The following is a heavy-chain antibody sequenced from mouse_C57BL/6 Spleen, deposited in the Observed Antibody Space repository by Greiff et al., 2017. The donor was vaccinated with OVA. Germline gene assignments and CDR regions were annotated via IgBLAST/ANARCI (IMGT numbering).Heavy chain of an antibody. Sequence: EVQLQQSGPELVKPGASVKISCKASGYTFTDYYMNWVKQSHGKSLEWIGDINPNNGGTSYNQKFKGKATLTVDKSSSTAYMELRSLTSEDAAVYYCARGGSRGDYFDYWGQGTTLTVSS. J-gene: IGHJ2*01. CDR2: INPNNGGT. V-gene: IGHV1-26*01. CDR1: GYTFTDYY. D-gene: IGHD1-1*01. CDR3: ARGGSRGDYFDY.